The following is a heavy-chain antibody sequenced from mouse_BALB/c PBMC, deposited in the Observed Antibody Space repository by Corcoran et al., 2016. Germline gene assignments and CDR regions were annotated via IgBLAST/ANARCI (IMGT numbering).Heavy chain of an antibody. Sequence: EAQREQSGSELVQPGASVKVSCTAYGFNVKDTYMHWVKQRPAHGLEWIGRIDPANGNTKYDPKFQGKATITADTSSNTAYLQLRSLTSEDTAVYYCARWDCYFDVCGAGTTLTVS. CDR2: IDPANGNT. V-gene: IGHV14-3*02. CDR3: ARWDCYFDV. CDR1: GFNVKDTY. J-gene: IGHJ1*01.